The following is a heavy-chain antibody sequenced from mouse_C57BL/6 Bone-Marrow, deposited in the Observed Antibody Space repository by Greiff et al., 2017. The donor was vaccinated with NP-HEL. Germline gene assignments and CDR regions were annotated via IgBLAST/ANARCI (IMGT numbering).Heavy chain of an antibody. CDR2: INPNNGGT. V-gene: IGHV1-22*01. J-gene: IGHJ2*01. Sequence: EVQGVESGPELVKPGASVKMSCKASGYTFTDYNMHWVKQSHGKSLEWIGYINPNNGGTSYNQKFKGKATLTVNKSSSTAYMELRSLTSEDSAVYYCARSVDGYYCGYFDYWGQGTTLTVSS. D-gene: IGHD2-3*01. CDR1: GYTFTDYN. CDR3: ARSVDGYYCGYFDY.